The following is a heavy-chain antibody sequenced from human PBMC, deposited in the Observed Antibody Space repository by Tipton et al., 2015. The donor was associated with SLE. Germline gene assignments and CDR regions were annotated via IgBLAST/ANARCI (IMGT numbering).Heavy chain of an antibody. CDR2: IYTSGST. D-gene: IGHD2-2*02. J-gene: IGHJ3*02. Sequence: TLSLTCTVSGGSISSGSYYWSWIRQPAGKGLEWIGRIYTSGSTNYNPSLKSRVTISVDTSKNQFSLKLSSVTAADTAVYYCASQGGYCSSTSCYKGPTAFDIWGQGTMVTVSS. CDR3: ASQGGYCSSTSCYKGPTAFDI. CDR1: GGSISSGSYY. V-gene: IGHV4-61*02.